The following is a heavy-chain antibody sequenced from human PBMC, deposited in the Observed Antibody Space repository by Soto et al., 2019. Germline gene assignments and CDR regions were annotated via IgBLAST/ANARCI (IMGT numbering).Heavy chain of an antibody. CDR3: EAEMTFGKLSVV. D-gene: IGHD3-16*02. CDR1: GDTDTNYV. Sequence: QVQLVQSGAEVKKPGSSVKVSCKASGDTDTNYVISWGRQAPGQGLEWMGGIFPKFGTTYSAQKLQDRLTITADESTYTVYMQLSSLRPDDTAVYYCEAEMTFGKLSVVWGQGTTVTVSS. V-gene: IGHV1-69*01. J-gene: IGHJ6*02. CDR2: IFPKFGTT.